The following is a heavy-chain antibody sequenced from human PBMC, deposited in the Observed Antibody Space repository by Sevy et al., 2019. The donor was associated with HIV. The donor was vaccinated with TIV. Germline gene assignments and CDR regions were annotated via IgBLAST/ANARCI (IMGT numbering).Heavy chain of an antibody. CDR1: GFTFSNAW. J-gene: IGHJ4*01. D-gene: IGHD3-3*01. Sequence: GGSLRLSCAASGFTFSNAWMSWVRQAPGKGLEWVAAIHGGDDTTHYGDSVKGRFTISRDSFKNILYLQMDSLRVEDTAVYYCAKDILGWAFDYWGHGTLVTVSS. V-gene: IGHV3-23*01. CDR2: IHGGDDTT. CDR3: AKDILGWAFDY.